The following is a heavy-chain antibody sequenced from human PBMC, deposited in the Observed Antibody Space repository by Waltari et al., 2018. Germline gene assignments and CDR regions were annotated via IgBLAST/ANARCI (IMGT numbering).Heavy chain of an antibody. V-gene: IGHV1-69*06. D-gene: IGHD1-26*01. CDR2: IIPIFGTA. CDR1: GGTFSSYA. J-gene: IGHJ4*02. Sequence: QVQLVQSGAEVKKPGSSVKVSCKASGGTFSSYAISWVRQAPGQGLEWMGGIIPIFGTANYAQKFQGRVTMTEDTSTDTAYMELSSLRSEDTAVYYCATDQSGSYPEFDYWGQGTLVTVSS. CDR3: ATDQSGSYPEFDY.